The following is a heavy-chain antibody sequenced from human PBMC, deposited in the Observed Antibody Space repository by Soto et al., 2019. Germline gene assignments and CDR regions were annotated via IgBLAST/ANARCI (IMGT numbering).Heavy chain of an antibody. CDR1: GGSISSYY. CDR2: IYTSGST. D-gene: IGHD5-12*01. J-gene: IGHJ4*02. V-gene: IGHV4-4*07. CDR3: EAMGGVATSDY. Sequence: SETLSLTCTVSGGSISSYYWSWIRQPAGKGLEWIGRIYTSGSTNYNPSLKSRVTMSVDTSKNQLSLKLSSVTAADTAVYYCEAMGGVATSDYWGQGTLVTVSS.